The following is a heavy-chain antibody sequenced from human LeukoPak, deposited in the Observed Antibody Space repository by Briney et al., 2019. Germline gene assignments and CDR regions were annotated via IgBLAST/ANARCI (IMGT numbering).Heavy chain of an antibody. Sequence: SETLSLTCTVSGGSISSSSYYWGWIRQPPGKGLEWIGSIYYSGSTNYKSSLKSRVTISVDTSKNQFSLKLSSVTAADTAVYYCARTTEGGYSYGYFYYYYMDVWGKGTTVTISS. CDR2: IYYSGST. J-gene: IGHJ6*03. CDR3: ARTTEGGYSYGYFYYYYMDV. V-gene: IGHV4-39*07. D-gene: IGHD5-18*01. CDR1: GGSISSSSYY.